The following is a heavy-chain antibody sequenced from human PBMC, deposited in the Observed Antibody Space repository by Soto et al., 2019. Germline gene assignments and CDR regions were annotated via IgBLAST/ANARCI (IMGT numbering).Heavy chain of an antibody. CDR3: AREDGARSGLDYGDKYYFDY. CDR2: ISSSSSYI. V-gene: IGHV3-21*01. Sequence: GGSLRLSCAASGFTFSSYSMNWVRQAPGKGLEWVSSISSSSSYIYYADSVKGRFTISRDNAKNSLYLQMNSLRAEDTAVYYCAREDGARSGLDYGDKYYFDYWGQGTLVTVSS. CDR1: GFTFSSYS. J-gene: IGHJ4*02. D-gene: IGHD4-17*01.